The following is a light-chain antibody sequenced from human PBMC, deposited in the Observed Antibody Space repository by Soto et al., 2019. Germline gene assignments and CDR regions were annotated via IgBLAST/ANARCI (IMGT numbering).Light chain of an antibody. CDR3: QSYDKRLTAYV. CDR2: GNG. Sequence: QSVLTQPPSVSGAPGQRVTISCSWTSSSIGAGYEVHWYHQLPGTAPKLVVSGNGNRPSGVPDRLSASKSGTSASLAITGLQAEDECHYYCQSYDKRLTAYVFGTGTKVTVL. CDR1: SSSIGAGYE. V-gene: IGLV1-40*01. J-gene: IGLJ1*01.